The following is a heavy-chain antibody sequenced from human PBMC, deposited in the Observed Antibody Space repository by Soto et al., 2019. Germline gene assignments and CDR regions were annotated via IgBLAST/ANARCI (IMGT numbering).Heavy chain of an antibody. J-gene: IGHJ4*02. D-gene: IGHD6-19*01. CDR2: IYYSGST. V-gene: IGHV4-39*07. CDR1: GGSISSSSYY. CDR3: ARVWDGYSSGWSFDY. Sequence: SETLSLTCTVSGGSISSSSYYWGWIRQPPGKGLEWIGSIYYSGSTYYNPSLKSRVTISVDTSKNQFSLKLSSVTAADTAVYYCARVWDGYSSGWSFDYWGQGTLVTVSS.